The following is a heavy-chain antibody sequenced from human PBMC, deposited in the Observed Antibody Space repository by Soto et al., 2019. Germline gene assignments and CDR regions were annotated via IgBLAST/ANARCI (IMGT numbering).Heavy chain of an antibody. CDR2: IYSGGST. CDR3: ASSPNHGL. Sequence: EVQLVESGGGLVQPGGSLRLSCAASGFTVSDNYVRWVRQAPGKGLECVSLIYSGGSTYYADSVKDRFTISRDSFTNTLYLQMNGLRGDDTAVYYCASSPNHGLWGRGTLVTVSS. D-gene: IGHD2-8*01. V-gene: IGHV3-66*01. CDR1: GFTVSDNY. J-gene: IGHJ2*01.